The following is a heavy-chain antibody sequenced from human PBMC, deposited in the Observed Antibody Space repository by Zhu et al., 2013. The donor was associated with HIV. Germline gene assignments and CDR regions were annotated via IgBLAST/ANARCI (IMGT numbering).Heavy chain of an antibody. CDR3: ARDIGYGVAGTCFDY. Sequence: VQLQESGPGLVKPSETLSLTCTVSGGSISSSSYYWGWIRQPPGKGLEWIGSIYYSGSTYYNPSLKSRVAISVDTSKNQFSLKLSSVTAADTAVYYCARDIGYGVAGTCFDYWGQGTLVTVSS. CDR2: IYYSGST. V-gene: IGHV4-39*07. CDR1: GGSISSSSYY. D-gene: IGHD6-19*01. J-gene: IGHJ4*02.